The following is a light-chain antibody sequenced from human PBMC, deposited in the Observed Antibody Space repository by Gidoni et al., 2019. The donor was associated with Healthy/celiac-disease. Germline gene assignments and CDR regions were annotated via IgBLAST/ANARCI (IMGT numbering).Light chain of an antibody. CDR3: QKYNSAPLIT. Sequence: DIQMTQSPSSLSASVGDRVTITCRASQGISNYLAWYQQKPGKVPKLLIYAASTWQSGVPSRFSGSGSGTDFTLTISSLQPEDVATYYCQKYNSAPLITFGQGTRLEIK. V-gene: IGKV1-27*01. CDR1: QGISNY. CDR2: AAS. J-gene: IGKJ5*01.